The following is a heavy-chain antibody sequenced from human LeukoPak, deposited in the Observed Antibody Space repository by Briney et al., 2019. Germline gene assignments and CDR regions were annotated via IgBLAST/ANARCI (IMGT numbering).Heavy chain of an antibody. V-gene: IGHV3-30*02. CDR3: AKNRDYYEEY. D-gene: IGHD3-22*01. Sequence: GGSLRLSCAASGFTFSSYGMHWVRQAPGKGLEWVAFIRYDGSNKYYADSVKGRFTISRDNSKNTLYLQMNSLRAEDTAVYYCAKNRDYYEEYWGQGTLVTVSS. CDR1: GFTFSSYG. J-gene: IGHJ4*02. CDR2: IRYDGSNK.